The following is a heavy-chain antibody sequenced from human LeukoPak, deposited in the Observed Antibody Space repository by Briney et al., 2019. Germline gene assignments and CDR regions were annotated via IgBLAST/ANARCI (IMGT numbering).Heavy chain of an antibody. CDR2: ISAYNGNT. J-gene: IGHJ4*02. CDR3: ATLEGIQLWFTNVPFDY. D-gene: IGHD5-18*01. V-gene: IGHV1-18*01. Sequence: GASVKVSCKASGYTFTSYDISWVRQAPGQGLEWMGCISAYNGNTNYAQKLQGRATMTTDTSTSTAYMELSRLRSDDTAVYYCATLEGIQLWFTNVPFDYWGQGTLVTVSS. CDR1: GYTFTSYD.